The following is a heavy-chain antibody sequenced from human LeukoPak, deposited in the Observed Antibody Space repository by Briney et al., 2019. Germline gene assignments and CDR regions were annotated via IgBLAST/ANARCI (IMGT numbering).Heavy chain of an antibody. CDR3: SSIVFRYYYDSSGYFDY. Sequence: ASVKVSCKATGGTCTSYAISWVRQAPGQGLEWMGWISAYNGNTNYAQKLHGRVTMTTDTSTSTAYMEMRSVITDATAVYYCSSIVFRYYYDSSGYFDYWGEGTLVTVSS. CDR1: GGTCTSYA. J-gene: IGHJ4*02. V-gene: IGHV1-18*01. D-gene: IGHD3-22*01. CDR2: ISAYNGNT.